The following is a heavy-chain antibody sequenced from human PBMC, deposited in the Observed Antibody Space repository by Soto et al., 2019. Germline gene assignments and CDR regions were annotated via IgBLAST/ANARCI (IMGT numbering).Heavy chain of an antibody. Sequence: GASVKVSCKAPGYTFTGYYMHWVRQAPGQGLEWMGWINPNSGGTDYAQKFQGRVTMTRDTSISTAYMELSRLRSDDTAVYYCARVRLSRYYYNGIDVWGQGTTVTVSS. J-gene: IGHJ6*02. CDR2: INPNSGGT. CDR1: GYTFTGYY. V-gene: IGHV1-2*02. CDR3: ARVRLSRYYYNGIDV.